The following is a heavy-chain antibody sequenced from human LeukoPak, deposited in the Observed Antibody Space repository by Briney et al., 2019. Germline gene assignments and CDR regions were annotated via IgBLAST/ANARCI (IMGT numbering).Heavy chain of an antibody. CDR3: AGRGDGPYSSSWSPFDY. CDR2: IYTSGST. J-gene: IGHJ4*02. D-gene: IGHD6-13*01. Sequence: KPSETLSLTCTVSGGSISSYYWSWIRQPAGKGLEWIGRIYTSGSTNYNPSLKSRVTMSVDTSKSQFSLKLSSVTAADTAVYYCAGRGDGPYSSSWSPFDYWGQGTLVTVSS. CDR1: GGSISSYY. V-gene: IGHV4-4*07.